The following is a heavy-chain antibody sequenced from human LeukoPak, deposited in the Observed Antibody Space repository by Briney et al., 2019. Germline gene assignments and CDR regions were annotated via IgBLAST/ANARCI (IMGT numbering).Heavy chain of an antibody. CDR3: ARDGQYSSSPFDY. J-gene: IGHJ4*02. Sequence: GWSLRLSCAASGFTFSSYGMHWVRQAPGKGLEWVAVIWYDGSNKYYADSVKGRFTISRDNSKNTLYLQMNSLRAEDTAVYYCARDGQYSSSPFDYWGQGTLVTVSS. D-gene: IGHD6-13*01. CDR1: GFTFSSYG. V-gene: IGHV3-33*08. CDR2: IWYDGSNK.